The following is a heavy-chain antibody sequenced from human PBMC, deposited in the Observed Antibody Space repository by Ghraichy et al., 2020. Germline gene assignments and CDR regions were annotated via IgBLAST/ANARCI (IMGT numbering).Heavy chain of an antibody. V-gene: IGHV4-30-2*01. J-gene: IGHJ4*02. CDR2: IYHSGST. CDR1: GGSISSGGYS. Sequence: SETLSLTCAVSGGSISSGGYSWSWIRQPPGKGLEWIGYIYHSGSTYYNPSLKSRVTISVDRSKNQFSLKLSSVTAADTAVYYCAARGGRYFDWLLDYWGQGTLVTVSS. D-gene: IGHD3-9*01. CDR3: AARGGRYFDWLLDY.